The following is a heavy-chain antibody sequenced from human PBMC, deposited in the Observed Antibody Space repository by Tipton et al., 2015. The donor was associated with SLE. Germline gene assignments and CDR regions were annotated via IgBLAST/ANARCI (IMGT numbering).Heavy chain of an antibody. CDR3: ARLHGYSYGLNWVDP. CDR2: IYYTGTTT. J-gene: IGHJ5*02. D-gene: IGHD5-18*01. CDR1: GGSVSSSIKY. V-gene: IGHV4-39*07. Sequence: TLSLTCTVSGGSVSSSIKYWAWLRQPPGKGLEWIGSIYYTGTTTYYNSFLKCRVTMSVDTSKNQFSLRLTAVIAADTAVYYCARLHGYSYGLNWVDPWGQGTLISVSS.